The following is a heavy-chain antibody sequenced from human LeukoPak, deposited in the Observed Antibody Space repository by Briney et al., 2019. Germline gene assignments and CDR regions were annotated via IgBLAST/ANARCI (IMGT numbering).Heavy chain of an antibody. CDR1: GGSTSSSSYY. CDR3: ARLGVRGNYGMDV. D-gene: IGHD3-10*01. J-gene: IGHJ6*02. V-gene: IGHV4-39*01. Sequence: SETLSLTCTVSGGSTSSSSYYWGWIRQPPGKGLEWIGSIYYSGSTYYNPSLKSRVTISVDTSKNQFSLKLSSVTAADTAVYYCARLGVRGNYGMDVWGQGTTVTVSS. CDR2: IYYSGST.